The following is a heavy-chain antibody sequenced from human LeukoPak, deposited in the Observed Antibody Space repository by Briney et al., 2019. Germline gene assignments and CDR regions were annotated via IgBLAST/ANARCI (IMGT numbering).Heavy chain of an antibody. V-gene: IGHV3-23*01. D-gene: IGHD2/OR15-2a*01. CDR1: GFRFSTYD. J-gene: IGHJ4*02. CDR2: ITANTRGSIT. Sequence: GSLRLSCVTSGFRFSTYDMSWVRQAPGKGLEWVSGITANTRGSITYHADFVKGRFTISRDSSKDTLYLQMNSLRAEDTAVYFCARGGYFSFDYWGQGTLVTVSS. CDR3: ARGGYFSFDY.